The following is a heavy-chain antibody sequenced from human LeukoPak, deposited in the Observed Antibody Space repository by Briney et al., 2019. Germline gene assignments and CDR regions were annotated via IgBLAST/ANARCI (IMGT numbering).Heavy chain of an antibody. CDR1: GYTFTGYY. V-gene: IGHV1-2*02. CDR2: TNPNSGGT. CDR3: PYFDY. D-gene: IGHD5-12*01. Sequence: GASVKVSCKASGYTFTGYYMHWVRQAPGQGLEWMGWTNPNSGGTNYAQKFQGRVTMTRDTSISTSYMELAVYYCARAWLRLNPYFDYWGQGTLVTVSS. J-gene: IGHJ4*02.